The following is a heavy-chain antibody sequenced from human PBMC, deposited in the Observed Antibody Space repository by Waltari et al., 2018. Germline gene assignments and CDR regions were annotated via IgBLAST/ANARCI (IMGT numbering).Heavy chain of an antibody. V-gene: IGHV3-23*04. D-gene: IGHD3-9*01. CDR1: GFTCKNFA. CDR3: AKRWAIYYFEY. CDR2: ITESGDT. J-gene: IGHJ4*02. Sequence: EVQLVESGGGLVQPGGSLRLSCAASGFTCKNFAMSWVRQAPGTGLDWVSTITESGDTFSAASVKGRFATSSYNYQNTLSLQMNILRAEDTAVYYCAKRWAIYYFEYWGQGNLVTVSS.